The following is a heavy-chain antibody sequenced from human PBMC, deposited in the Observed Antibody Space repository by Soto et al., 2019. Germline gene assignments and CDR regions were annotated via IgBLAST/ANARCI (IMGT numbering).Heavy chain of an antibody. Sequence: KAPGETFKSYSMHWPRHYKRQRLEWMGWINAGNGNTKYSQKFQGRVTITRDTSASTAYMELSSLRSEDTAVYYCASDRYCSNTSCHDAFAIWGQGTMVTVSS. V-gene: IGHV1-3*01. CDR1: GETFKSYS. D-gene: IGHD2-2*01. CDR2: INAGNGNT. J-gene: IGHJ3*02. CDR3: ASDRYCSNTSCHDAFAI.